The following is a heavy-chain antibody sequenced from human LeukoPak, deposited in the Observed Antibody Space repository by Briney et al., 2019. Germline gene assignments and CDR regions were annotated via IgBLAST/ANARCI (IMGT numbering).Heavy chain of an antibody. D-gene: IGHD3-22*01. CDR1: GGTFSSYA. Sequence: SVKVSCKASGGTFSSYAISWVRQDPGQGLEWMGGIIPIFGTANYAQKFQGRVTITADKSTSTAYMELSSLRSEDTAVYYCARARHTMIVVTGDAFDIWGQGTMVTVSS. J-gene: IGHJ3*02. CDR2: IIPIFGTA. CDR3: ARARHTMIVVTGDAFDI. V-gene: IGHV1-69*06.